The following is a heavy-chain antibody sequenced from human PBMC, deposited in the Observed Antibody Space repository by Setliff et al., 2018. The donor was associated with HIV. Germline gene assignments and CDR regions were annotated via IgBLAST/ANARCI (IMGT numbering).Heavy chain of an antibody. D-gene: IGHD2-2*01. CDR3: ARGSAPEDIVVVPPGRAFDI. Sequence: KPSETLSLTCTVSGGSIRTYYWSWIRQPPGKGLEWIGYIYYSGSTNYNPSLKSRVTISVDTSKNQSSLKLSSVTAADTAVYYCARGSAPEDIVVVPPGRAFDIWGQGTMVT. J-gene: IGHJ3*02. CDR2: IYYSGST. V-gene: IGHV4-59*01. CDR1: GGSIRTYY.